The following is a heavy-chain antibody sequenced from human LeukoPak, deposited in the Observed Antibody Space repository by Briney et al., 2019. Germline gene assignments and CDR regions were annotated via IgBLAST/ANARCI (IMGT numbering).Heavy chain of an antibody. V-gene: IGHV3-43*01. D-gene: IGHD3-9*01. CDR3: ASDRAGYRGFDY. Sequence: PGGSLRLSCAASGFTFDAYTMHWVRQAPGKGLEWVSLINWEGKIIYYADSVKGRFTISRDSSKNSLFLQMNSLRTEDTAFYCCASDRAGYRGFDYRGQGTLVTVSS. J-gene: IGHJ4*02. CDR2: INWEGKII. CDR1: GFTFDAYT.